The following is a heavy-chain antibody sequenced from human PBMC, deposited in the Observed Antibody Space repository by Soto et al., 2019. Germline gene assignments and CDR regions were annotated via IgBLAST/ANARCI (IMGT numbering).Heavy chain of an antibody. V-gene: IGHV3-33*01. CDR1: GFTFSSYG. J-gene: IGHJ4*02. CDR3: ARDRDYYGSGGAFDY. CDR2: IWYDGSNK. Sequence: QVQRVESGGGVVQPGRSLRLSCAASGFTFSSYGRHWVRQAPGKGLEWVAVIWYDGSNKYYADSVKGRFTISRDNSKNTLYLQMNSLRAEDTAVYYCARDRDYYGSGGAFDYWGQRTLVTVSS. D-gene: IGHD3-10*01.